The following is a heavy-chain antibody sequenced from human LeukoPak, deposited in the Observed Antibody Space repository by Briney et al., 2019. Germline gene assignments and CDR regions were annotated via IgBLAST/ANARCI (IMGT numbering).Heavy chain of an antibody. CDR1: GFTFGTYT. CDR3: ARASGSYEKYYFDY. V-gene: IGHV3-23*01. CDR2: ISGSGGST. Sequence: SGGSLRLSCAASGFTFGTYTMNWVCQAPGKGLEWVSAISGSGGSTYYADSVKGRFTISRDNSKNTLYLQMNSLRAEDTAVYYCARASGSYEKYYFDYWGQGTLVTVSS. D-gene: IGHD1-26*01. J-gene: IGHJ4*02.